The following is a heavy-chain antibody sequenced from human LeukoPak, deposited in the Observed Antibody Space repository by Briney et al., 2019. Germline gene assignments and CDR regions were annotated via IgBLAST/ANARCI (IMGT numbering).Heavy chain of an antibody. J-gene: IGHJ4*02. Sequence: GASVKVSCKASGGTFSSYAISWVRQAPGQGLEWMGLIHPSDGDTKYAQEFQDRVTMTRDTSTSTVYMELSSLRFEDTAVYYCATYTQSGAQGISDYWGQGTLVTVSS. CDR2: IHPSDGDT. D-gene: IGHD3-10*01. V-gene: IGHV1-46*01. CDR3: ATYTQSGAQGISDY. CDR1: GGTFSSYA.